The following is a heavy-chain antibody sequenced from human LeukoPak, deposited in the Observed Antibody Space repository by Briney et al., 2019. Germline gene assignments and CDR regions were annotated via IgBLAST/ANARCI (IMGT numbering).Heavy chain of an antibody. CDR1: GFTFSSYW. J-gene: IGHJ6*03. V-gene: IGHV3-7*01. CDR3: ARGPGDSYYYYYMDV. Sequence: GGSLRLSCAASGFTFSSYWMSWVRQAPGKGLEWVANIKQDGSEKYYVDSVKGRFTISRDNAKNSLYLQMNSLRAEHTAVYYCARGPGDSYYYYYMDVWGKGTTVTVSS. CDR2: IKQDGSEK.